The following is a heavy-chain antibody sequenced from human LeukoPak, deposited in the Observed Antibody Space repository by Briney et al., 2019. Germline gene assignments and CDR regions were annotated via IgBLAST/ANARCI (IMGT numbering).Heavy chain of an antibody. CDR3: ASERPSSSWYDY. V-gene: IGHV3-7*01. D-gene: IGHD6-13*01. J-gene: IGHJ4*02. CDR1: GFPFSTYL. CDR2: IKQDGTEK. Sequence: GGSLRLSCAASGFPFSTYLMTWVRQAPGKGLEWVANIKQDGTEKYYVDSVKGRFSISRDNANNSLYLQMNSLRAEDTAVYHCASERPSSSWYDYWGQGTLVTVSS.